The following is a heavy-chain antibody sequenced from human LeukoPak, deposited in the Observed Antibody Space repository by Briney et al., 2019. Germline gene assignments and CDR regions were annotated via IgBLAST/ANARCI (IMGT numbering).Heavy chain of an antibody. CDR3: AKEGLEGGRWLQFGVAFDI. CDR1: GFTFSSYA. Sequence: PGGSLRLSCAASGFTFSSYAMSWVRQAPGKGLEWVSAISGSGGSTYYADSVKGRFTISRDNSKNTLYLQMNSLRAEDTAVYYCAKEGLEGGRWLQFGVAFDIWGQGTMVTVSS. D-gene: IGHD5-24*01. J-gene: IGHJ3*02. CDR2: ISGSGGST. V-gene: IGHV3-23*01.